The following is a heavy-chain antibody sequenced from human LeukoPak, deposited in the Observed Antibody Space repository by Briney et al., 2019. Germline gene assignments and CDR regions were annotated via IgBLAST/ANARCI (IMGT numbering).Heavy chain of an antibody. J-gene: IGHJ4*02. CDR2: IYSGGST. V-gene: IGHV3-53*01. CDR3: ARVQQHDFWSGYADY. CDR1: GFTVSNNH. D-gene: IGHD3-3*01. Sequence: GGSLRLSCAASGFTVSNNHMSWVRQAPGKGLEWVSVIYSGGSTYYADSVKGRFTISRDNSKNTLYLQMNSLRAEDTAVYYCARVQQHDFWSGYADYWGQGTLVTVSS.